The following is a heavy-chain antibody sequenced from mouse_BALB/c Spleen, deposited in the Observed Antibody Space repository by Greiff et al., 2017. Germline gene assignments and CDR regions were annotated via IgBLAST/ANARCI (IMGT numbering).Heavy chain of an antibody. J-gene: IGHJ1*01. D-gene: IGHD1-1*01. Sequence: DLVKPGASVKLSCKASGYTFTSYWINWIKQRPGQGLEWIGRIAPGSGSTYYNEMFKGKATLTVDTSSSTAYIQLSSLSSEDSAVYFCAREGLYYYGSSRYFDVWGAGTTVTVSS. V-gene: IGHV1S41*01. CDR1: GYTFTSYW. CDR2: IAPGSGST. CDR3: AREGLYYYGSSRYFDV.